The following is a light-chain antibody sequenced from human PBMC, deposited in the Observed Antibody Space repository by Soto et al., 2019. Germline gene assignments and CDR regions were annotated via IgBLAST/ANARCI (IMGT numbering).Light chain of an antibody. CDR3: SSYTSSNTWV. J-gene: IGLJ3*02. CDR1: SSDVGGYNY. V-gene: IGLV2-14*01. Sequence: QSALTQPASVSGSPRQSITISCTGTSSDVGGYNYVSWYQQNPGKAPKLMIYEVSNRPSGVSNRFSGSKSGNTASLTISGLQAEDEADYYCSSYTSSNTWVFGGGTKLTVL. CDR2: EVS.